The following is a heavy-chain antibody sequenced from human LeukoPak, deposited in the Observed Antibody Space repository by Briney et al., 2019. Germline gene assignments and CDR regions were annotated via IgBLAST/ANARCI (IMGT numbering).Heavy chain of an antibody. CDR1: GGSISGYY. CDR2: IYYTGNA. V-gene: IGHV4-59*08. CDR3: ARLEYYYGSGSSI. Sequence: SETLSLTCTVSGGSISGYYWNWIRQSPGKGLEWIAYIYYTGNANYNPSLKSRVTISVDTSKNQFSLKLSSVTAADTAVYYCARLEYYYGSGSSIWGQGTMVTVSS. D-gene: IGHD3-10*01. J-gene: IGHJ3*02.